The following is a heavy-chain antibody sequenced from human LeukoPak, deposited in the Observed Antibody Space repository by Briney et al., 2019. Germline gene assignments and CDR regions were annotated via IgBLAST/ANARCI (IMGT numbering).Heavy chain of an antibody. Sequence: ASVKVSCKASGYTLTSYDINWVRQATGQGLEWMGWMNPNSGNTGYAQKFQGRVTMTRNTSISTAYVELSSLRSEDTAVYYCARSYSSSWYDYYYYGMDVWGQGTTVTVSS. CDR2: MNPNSGNT. V-gene: IGHV1-8*01. J-gene: IGHJ6*02. CDR1: GYTLTSYD. D-gene: IGHD6-13*01. CDR3: ARSYSSSWYDYYYYGMDV.